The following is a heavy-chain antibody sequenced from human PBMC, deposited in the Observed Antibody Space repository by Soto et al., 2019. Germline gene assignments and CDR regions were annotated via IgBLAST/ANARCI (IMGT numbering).Heavy chain of an antibody. D-gene: IGHD4-17*01. J-gene: IGHJ3*02. CDR1: GFTFSSYA. Sequence: GGSLRLSCAASGFTFSSYAMSWVRQAPGKGLEWVSAISGSGGSTYYADSVKGRFTISRDNSKNTLYLQMNSLRAEDTAVYYCAKDLHDYGDYWDIFDNWGQGTMVTVSS. CDR3: AKDLHDYGDYWDIFDN. CDR2: ISGSGGST. V-gene: IGHV3-23*01.